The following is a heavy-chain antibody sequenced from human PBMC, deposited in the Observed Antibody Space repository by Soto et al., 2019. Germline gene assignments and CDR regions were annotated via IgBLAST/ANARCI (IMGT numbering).Heavy chain of an antibody. Sequence: SQTLSLTCAISGDSFSSNSAAWNWIRQSPSRGLEWLGRTYYRSKWYNDYAVSVKSRITINPDTSKNQFSLQLNSVTPEDTAVYYCARDLGLGNCSSTSCYVYYYYGMDVWGQGTTVTVSS. CDR3: ARDLGLGNCSSTSCYVYYYYGMDV. V-gene: IGHV6-1*01. CDR2: TYYRSKWYN. CDR1: GDSFSSNSAA. J-gene: IGHJ6*02. D-gene: IGHD2-2*01.